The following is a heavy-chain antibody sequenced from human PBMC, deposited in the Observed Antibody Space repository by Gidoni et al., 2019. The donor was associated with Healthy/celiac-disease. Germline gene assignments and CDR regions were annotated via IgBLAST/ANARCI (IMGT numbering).Heavy chain of an antibody. D-gene: IGHD3-3*01. J-gene: IGHJ4*02. V-gene: IGHV2-5*02. CDR1: GFSLSTSGVG. Sequence: QITLKESGPTLVKPTQTLTLTCTVSGFSLSTSGVGVGWIRQPPGKALEWLALIYWDDGKRYSPSLKSRLTITKDTSKNQVVLTMTNMDPVDTATYYCAHTLGPHRLTYYDFWSGYFYFDYWGQGTLVTVSS. CDR2: IYWDDGK. CDR3: AHTLGPHRLTYYDFWSGYFYFDY.